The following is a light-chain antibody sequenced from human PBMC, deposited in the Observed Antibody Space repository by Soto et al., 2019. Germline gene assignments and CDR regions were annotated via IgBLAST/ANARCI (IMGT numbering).Light chain of an antibody. CDR3: GSYTSSSTYV. CDR2: DVS. Sequence: QSALTQPASVSGSPGQSIAISCTGTSSDVGGYDYVSWYQQHSGKAPKLMIYDVSNRPSGVSNRFSGSKSDNTASLTISGLQAEDEADYYCGSYTSSSTYVFGTGTKVTVL. CDR1: SSDVGGYDY. V-gene: IGLV2-14*01. J-gene: IGLJ1*01.